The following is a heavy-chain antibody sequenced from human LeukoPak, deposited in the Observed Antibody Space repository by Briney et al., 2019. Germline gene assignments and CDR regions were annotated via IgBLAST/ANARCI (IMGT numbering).Heavy chain of an antibody. CDR1: GFTFSSYG. CDR3: AKDAEESAATYYVDV. V-gene: IGHV3-30*02. J-gene: IGHJ6*03. Sequence: GGSLRLSCAASGFTFSSYGIHWVRQAPGKGLEWVAFIRYDGSDKYYVDSVKGRFTISRDNSKNTLYLQMNRLRAEDTAVYYCAKDAEESAATYYVDVWGKGTTVTVSS. D-gene: IGHD2-15*01. CDR2: IRYDGSDK.